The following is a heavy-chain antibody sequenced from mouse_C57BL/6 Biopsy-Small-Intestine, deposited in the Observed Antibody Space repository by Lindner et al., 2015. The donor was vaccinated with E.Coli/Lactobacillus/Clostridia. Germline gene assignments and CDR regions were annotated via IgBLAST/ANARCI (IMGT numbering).Heavy chain of an antibody. J-gene: IGHJ1*01. CDR2: IIPIFDTT. CDR3: ARAAAYYGMDV. V-gene: IGHV1-81*01. CDR1: GGTFSSYG. D-gene: IGHD1-1*01. Sequence: SVKVSCKASGGTFSSYGITWVRQAPGQGLEWMGGIIPIFDTTNYAQKFQGRVTITADESTSTAYMELSSLRSEDTAVYYCARAAAYYGMDVWGQGTTVTVSS.